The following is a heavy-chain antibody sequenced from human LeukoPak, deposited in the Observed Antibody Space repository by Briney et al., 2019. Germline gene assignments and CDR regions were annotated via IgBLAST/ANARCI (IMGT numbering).Heavy chain of an antibody. CDR2: INPNSGGT. CDR1: GYTFTGYY. D-gene: IGHD3-10*01. V-gene: IGHV1-2*02. CDR3: ARDEMDYYGSGSYYYDY. Sequence: APVKVSCKASGYTFTGYYMHWVRQAPGQGLEWMGWINPNSGGTNYAQKFQGRVTMTRDTSITTAYMELSRLRSDDTAVYYCARDEMDYYGSGSYYYDYWGQGTLVTVSS. J-gene: IGHJ4*02.